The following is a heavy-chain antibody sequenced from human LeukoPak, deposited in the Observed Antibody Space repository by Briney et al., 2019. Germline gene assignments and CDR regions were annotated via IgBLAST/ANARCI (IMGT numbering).Heavy chain of an antibody. D-gene: IGHD3-3*01. CDR1: GIIFSSYS. CDR2: ISSSSSYI. V-gene: IGHV3-21*01. J-gene: IGHJ4*02. Sequence: GGSLTLSCAASGIIFSSYSMNWVRQAPGKGLEWVSSISSSSSYIYYADSVKGRFTISRDNAKNSLYLQMNSLRAEDTAVYYCAVTYYDFWSGYSYWGQGTLVTASS. CDR3: AVTYYDFWSGYSY.